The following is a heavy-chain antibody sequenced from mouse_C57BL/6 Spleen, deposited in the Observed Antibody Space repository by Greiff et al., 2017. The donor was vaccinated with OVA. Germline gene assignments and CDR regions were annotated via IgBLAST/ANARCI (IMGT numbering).Heavy chain of an antibody. D-gene: IGHD2-2*01. J-gene: IGHJ4*01. CDR2: IYPGSGST. Sequence: QVQLQQPGAELVKPGASVKMSCKASGYTFTSYWITWVKQRPGQGLEWIGDIYPGSGSTNYNEKFKSKATLTVDTSSSTAYMQLSSLTSEYSAVYYCARSYYGYDWVHYAMDYWGQGTSVTVSS. CDR3: ARSYYGYDWVHYAMDY. CDR1: GYTFTSYW. V-gene: IGHV1-55*01.